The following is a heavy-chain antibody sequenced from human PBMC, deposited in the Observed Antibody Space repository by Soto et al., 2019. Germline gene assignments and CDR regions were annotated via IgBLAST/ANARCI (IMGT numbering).Heavy chain of an antibody. CDR1: GFTFSSYG. V-gene: IGHV3-30*03. J-gene: IGHJ4*02. CDR3: GAGQYFSDY. D-gene: IGHD6-13*01. Sequence: QVQLVESGGGVVQPGRSLRLSCAASGFTFSSYGMHWVRQAPGKGLEWVALISYDGSDKYYADSVKGRITISRDNSKNTLYLKMNSLRVEDTAVYYCGAGQYFSDYWGQGTLVTVAS. CDR2: ISYDGSDK.